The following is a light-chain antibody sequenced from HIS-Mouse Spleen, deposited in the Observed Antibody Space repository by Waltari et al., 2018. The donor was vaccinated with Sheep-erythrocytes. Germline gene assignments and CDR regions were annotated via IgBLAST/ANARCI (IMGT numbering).Light chain of an antibody. CDR3: QAWDSSTAVV. CDR2: DVS. Sequence: QSALTQPRSVSGSPGQSVTISCTGTSSDVGGYNYVPWYQQHPAKAPKLMIYDVSKRPSGIPERFSGSNSGNTATLTISGTQAMDEADYYCQAWDSSTAVVFGGGTKLTVL. J-gene: IGLJ2*01. CDR1: SSDVGGYNY. V-gene: IGLV2-11*01.